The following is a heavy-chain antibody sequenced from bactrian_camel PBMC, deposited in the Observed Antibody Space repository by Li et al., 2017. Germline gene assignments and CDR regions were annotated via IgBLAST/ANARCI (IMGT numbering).Heavy chain of an antibody. D-gene: IGHD3*01. CDR2: IYPGDGKI. CDR3: AADSSRTLCSTAPRYYNY. CDR1: KDIFSTYC. Sequence: QLVESGGGSVQAGGSLRLSCKMPKDIFSTYCMGWFRQAPGKEREGVVVIYPGDGKIWYAGSVKGRFTISQDNARNTVYLQMNNLKPEDTAMYYCAADSSRTLCSTAPRYYNYWGQGTQVTVS. J-gene: IGHJ4*01. V-gene: IGHV3S1*01.